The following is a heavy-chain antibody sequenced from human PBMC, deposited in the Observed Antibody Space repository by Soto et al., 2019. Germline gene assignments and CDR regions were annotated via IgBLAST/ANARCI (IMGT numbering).Heavy chain of an antibody. CDR1: GGSISSYY. Sequence: PSETLSLTCTVSGGSISSYYWSWIRQPPGKGLEWIGYIYYSGSTNYNPSLKSRVTISVDTSKNQFSLKLSSVTAADTAVYYCASFFPRWIFDYWGQGTLVTVSS. J-gene: IGHJ4*02. V-gene: IGHV4-59*01. D-gene: IGHD5-12*01. CDR3: ASFFPRWIFDY. CDR2: IYYSGST.